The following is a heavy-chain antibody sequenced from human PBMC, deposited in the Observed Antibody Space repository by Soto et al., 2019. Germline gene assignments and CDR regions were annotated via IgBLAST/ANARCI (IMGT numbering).Heavy chain of an antibody. J-gene: IGHJ4*02. CDR3: ARSLRRGGTMVRGVITHYFDY. CDR2: IYYSGST. V-gene: IGHV4-31*03. Sequence: SETLSLTCTVSGGSISSGGYYWSWIRQHPGKGLVWIGYIYYSGSTYYNPSLKSRVTISVDTSKNQFSLKLSSVTAADTAVYYCARSLRRGGTMVRGVITHYFDYWGQGTLVTVSS. CDR1: GGSISSGGYY. D-gene: IGHD3-10*01.